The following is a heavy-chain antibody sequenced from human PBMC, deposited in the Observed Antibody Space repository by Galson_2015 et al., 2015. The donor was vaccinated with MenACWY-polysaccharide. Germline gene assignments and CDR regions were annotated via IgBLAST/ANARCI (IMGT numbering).Heavy chain of an antibody. D-gene: IGHD6-19*01. CDR2: INAGNGNT. CDR1: GYTFTSYA. Sequence: SVKVSCKASGYTFTSYAMHWVRQAPGQRLEWMGWINAGNGNTKYSQKFQGRVTITRDTSASTAYMELSSLRSEDTAVYYCARGLAGDPLIDYWGQGTLVTVSS. CDR3: ARGLAGDPLIDY. J-gene: IGHJ4*02. V-gene: IGHV1-3*01.